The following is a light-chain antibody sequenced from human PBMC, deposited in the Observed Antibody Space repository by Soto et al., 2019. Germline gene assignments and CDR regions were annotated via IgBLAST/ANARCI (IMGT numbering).Light chain of an antibody. Sequence: DIVLTQSPATLSLSPGEGATLSCRASQSVSNNLAWYQQKPGQAPRLLIYDASTRALDTPARFAGSGSGTEFTLTISSLQSEDFAIYYCQQYNNWPRGTFGQGTRLEI. CDR3: QQYNNWPRGT. V-gene: IGKV3-15*01. CDR2: DAS. CDR1: QSVSNN. J-gene: IGKJ5*01.